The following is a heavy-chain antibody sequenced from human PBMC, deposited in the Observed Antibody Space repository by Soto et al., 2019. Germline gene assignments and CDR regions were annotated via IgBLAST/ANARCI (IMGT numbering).Heavy chain of an antibody. CDR1: GGSVNSANYY. V-gene: IGHV4-61*01. CDR3: SRDNSGYFPTY. Sequence: SETLSLTCSVSGGSVNSANYYWSWMRQPPGKGLEWIGFIYYNGNTKYNPSLKSRVTISLDTSKNQFSLNLTSVTAADAAVYYCSRDNSGYFPTYWGQGTLVTVSS. CDR2: IYYNGNT. J-gene: IGHJ4*02. D-gene: IGHD3-22*01.